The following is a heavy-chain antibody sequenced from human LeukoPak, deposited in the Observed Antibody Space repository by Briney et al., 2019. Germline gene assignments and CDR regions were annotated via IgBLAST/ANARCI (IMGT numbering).Heavy chain of an antibody. J-gene: IGHJ5*02. CDR1: GFTFSSYA. CDR2: ISGSGSGT. D-gene: IGHD6-19*01. CDR3: AKGYSSGWANWLDP. Sequence: GGSLRLSCVASGFTFSSYAMTWVRQAPGKGLEWVSGISGSGSGTYYADSVKGRFTISRDNSKNTLYLQLNSLRAEDTAVYYCAKGYSSGWANWLDPWGQGTLSPSPQ. V-gene: IGHV3-23*01.